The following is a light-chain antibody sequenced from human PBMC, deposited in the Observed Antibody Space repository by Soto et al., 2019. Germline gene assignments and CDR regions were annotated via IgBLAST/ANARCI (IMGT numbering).Light chain of an antibody. CDR1: QSVSSSY. J-gene: IGKJ4*01. Sequence: DIVLTQSPGTLSLSPGDSVTLSCRASQSVSSSYLACYQQQPGQAPSLFIYGASRRATGIPDRFSGRGSGTDFTLTISRLQPEDFAVYSCQHYGNSLTFGGGTKVEIK. V-gene: IGKV3-20*01. CDR3: QHYGNSLT. CDR2: GAS.